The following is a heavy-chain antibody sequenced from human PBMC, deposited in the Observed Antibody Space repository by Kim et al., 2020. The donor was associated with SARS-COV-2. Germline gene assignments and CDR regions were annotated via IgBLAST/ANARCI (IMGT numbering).Heavy chain of an antibody. CDR1: GFTFSSYW. Sequence: RGSLRLSCAASGFTFSSYWMGWVRQAPGKGLECVANIKEDGSDKYYVDSVKGRFTISRDNAKNSLYLQMNSLRAEDTALYYCARDTYRFFDYWGQGTLVTVSS. CDR3: ARDTYRFFDY. J-gene: IGHJ4*02. V-gene: IGHV3-7*01. CDR2: IKEDGSDK. D-gene: IGHD3-16*01.